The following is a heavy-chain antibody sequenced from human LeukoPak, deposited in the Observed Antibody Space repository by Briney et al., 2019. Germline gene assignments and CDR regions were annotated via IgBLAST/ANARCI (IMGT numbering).Heavy chain of an antibody. CDR2: ISAYNGNT. D-gene: IGHD1-26*01. J-gene: IGHJ4*02. CDR1: GYTFTSYG. V-gene: IGHV1-18*01. Sequence: ASVKVSCKASGYTFTSYGISWVRQAPGQGLEWMGWISAYNGNTNYAQKLQGRVTMTTDTSTSTAYMELRSLRSDDTAVYYCARHVGATTLGSFDYWGQGTLVTVSS. CDR3: ARHVGATTLGSFDY.